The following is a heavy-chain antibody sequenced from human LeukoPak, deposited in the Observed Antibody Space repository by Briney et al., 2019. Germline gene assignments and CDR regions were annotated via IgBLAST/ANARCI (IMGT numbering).Heavy chain of an antibody. CDR1: GGSISSGDYY. CDR3: ARVRVVVVPAALDWFDP. CDR2: IYYSGST. J-gene: IGHJ5*02. V-gene: IGHV4-30-4*01. Sequence: SETLSLTCTVSGGSISSGDYYWSWIRQPPGEGLEWIGYIYYSGSTYYNPSLKSRVTISVDTSKNQFSLKLSSVTAADTAVYYCARVRVVVVPAALDWFDPWGQGTLVTVSS. D-gene: IGHD2-2*01.